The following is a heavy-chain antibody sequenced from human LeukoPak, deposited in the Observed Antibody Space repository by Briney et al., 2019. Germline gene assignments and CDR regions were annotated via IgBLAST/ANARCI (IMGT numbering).Heavy chain of an antibody. D-gene: IGHD3-22*01. V-gene: IGHV1-18*01. CDR3: ARDPVHYYDSSGYWRY. J-gene: IGHJ4*02. CDR1: GGTFSNYA. Sequence: ASVKVSCKASGGTFSNYAISWVRQAPGQGLEWMGWISTYSGDTNYAQKFQDRVTMTTDKSTSTAFMELRSLRSDDTAVYYCARDPVHYYDSSGYWRYWGQGTLVTVSS. CDR2: ISTYSGDT.